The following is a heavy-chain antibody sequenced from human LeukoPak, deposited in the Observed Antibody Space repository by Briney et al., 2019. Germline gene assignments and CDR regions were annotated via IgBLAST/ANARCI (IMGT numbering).Heavy chain of an antibody. V-gene: IGHV3-7*01. CDR1: EFTFSRYW. CDR2: IKKDGSNK. J-gene: IGHJ4*02. D-gene: IGHD2/OR15-2a*01. CDR3: ARDVSDEYDSASRIHLDF. Sequence: GGSLRLSCAASEFTFSRYWMTWVRQAPGKGLEWVANIKKDGSNKNYVDSVKGRFIISRDNAKNSLYLQMNNLRVEDTAVYYCARDVSDEYDSASRIHLDFWGRGSLVTVSS.